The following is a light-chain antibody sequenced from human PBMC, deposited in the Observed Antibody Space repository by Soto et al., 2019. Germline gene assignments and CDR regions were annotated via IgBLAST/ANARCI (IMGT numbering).Light chain of an antibody. J-gene: IGKJ5*01. CDR1: QSVSSY. CDR2: DAS. Sequence: ENVFAHSPATLSLSPREKNTISCRASQSVSSYLAWYQQKPGQAPRLLIYDASNRATGIPARFSGSGSGTDFTLTISSLEPEDFAVYYCQQRSTFGQGTRLEIK. V-gene: IGKV3-11*01. CDR3: QQRST.